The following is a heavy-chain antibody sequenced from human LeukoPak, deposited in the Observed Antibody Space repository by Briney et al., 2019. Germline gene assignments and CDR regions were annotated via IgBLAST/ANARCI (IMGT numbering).Heavy chain of an antibody. V-gene: IGHV3-23*01. D-gene: IGHD3-22*01. CDR2: ITGSGGRT. CDR1: EFTLSSYV. J-gene: IGHJ4*02. CDR3: AKDFHSSSWSANY. Sequence: GGSLRLSCAASEFTLSSYVMSWVRQAPGKGLEWVSAITGSGGRTYYADSVKGRFTPSRDNSKNTLYLQMNSLRAEDTAVYYCAKDFHSSSWSANYWGQGTLVTVSS.